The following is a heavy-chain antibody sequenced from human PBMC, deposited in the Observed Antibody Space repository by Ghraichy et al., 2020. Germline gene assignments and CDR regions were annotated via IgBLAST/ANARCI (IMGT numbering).Heavy chain of an antibody. D-gene: IGHD2-2*01. Sequence: ASVKVSCKASGYIFTRFALHWVRHAPGQRLEWMGMINGGKGNTKFSETLQDRVTITRDTSANTAYMQLSSLRSEDTAVYYCARDSGVGAAAMEGLDVWGQGTTVTVS. J-gene: IGHJ6*02. CDR3: ARDSGVGAAAMEGLDV. CDR1: GYIFTRFA. V-gene: IGHV1-3*01. CDR2: INGGKGNT.